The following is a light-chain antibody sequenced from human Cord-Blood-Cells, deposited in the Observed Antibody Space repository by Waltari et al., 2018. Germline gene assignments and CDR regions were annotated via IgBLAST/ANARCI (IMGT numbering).Light chain of an antibody. CDR3: QQYNNWPRT. V-gene: IGKV3-15*01. J-gene: IGKJ1*01. Sequence: EIVMTQSPATLSVSPGERATLSCSASQSVSSNLAWYQQKPGQAPRLLIYGASTRSTGIPAMFSGSGSGTEFTLTISSLQSEDFAVYYCQQYNNWPRTFGQGTKVEIK. CDR2: GAS. CDR1: QSVSSN.